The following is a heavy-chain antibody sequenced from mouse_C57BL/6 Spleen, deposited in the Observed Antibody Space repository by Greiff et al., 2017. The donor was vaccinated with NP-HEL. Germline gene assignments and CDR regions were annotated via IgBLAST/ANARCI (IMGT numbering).Heavy chain of an antibody. CDR1: GYTFTDYN. J-gene: IGHJ4*01. CDR3: ARSGDGYLDAMDY. V-gene: IGHV1-22*01. D-gene: IGHD2-3*01. Sequence: VQLQQSGPELVKPGASVKMSCKASGYTFTDYNMHWVKQSHGKSLEWIGYINPNNGGTSYNQKFKGKATLTVNKSSSTAYMELRSLTSEDSAVYYCARSGDGYLDAMDYWGQGTSVTVSS. CDR2: INPNNGGT.